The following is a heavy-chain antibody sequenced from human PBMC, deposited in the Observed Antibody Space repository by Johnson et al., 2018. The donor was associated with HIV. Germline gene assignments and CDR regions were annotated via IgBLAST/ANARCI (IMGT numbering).Heavy chain of an antibody. V-gene: IGHV3-30-3*01. Sequence: QVQLVESGGGVVQPGRSLRLSCAASGFTFSSYTIHWVRQAPGKGLEWVAVISFDGSNKYYADSVKGRFTISRDKSKNTLYLQMNSLRAEDTAVYYCARDVRWLPDAFDIWGQGTMVTVSS. CDR3: ARDVRWLPDAFDI. CDR1: GFTFSSYT. CDR2: ISFDGSNK. D-gene: IGHD5-24*01. J-gene: IGHJ3*02.